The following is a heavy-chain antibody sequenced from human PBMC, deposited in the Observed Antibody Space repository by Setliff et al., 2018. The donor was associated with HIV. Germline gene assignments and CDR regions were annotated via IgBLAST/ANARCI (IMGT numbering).Heavy chain of an antibody. D-gene: IGHD1-1*01. J-gene: IGHJ4*02. CDR3: ARNSQKGIQPLLLAS. Sequence: PSETLSLTCTVSYGSISGHYWTWIRQPPGKGLEWIGYIHHSGGTQYNPSLMSRLTMSVDSSKNQFSLSLSSVTAADTAVYYCARNSQKGIQPLLLASWGPGTLVTVSS. CDR2: IHHSGGT. V-gene: IGHV4-59*11. CDR1: YGSISGHY.